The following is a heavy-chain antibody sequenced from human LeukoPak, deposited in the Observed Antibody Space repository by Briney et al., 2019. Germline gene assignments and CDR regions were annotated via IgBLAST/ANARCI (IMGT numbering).Heavy chain of an antibody. D-gene: IGHD3-10*01. CDR1: GGSISSNAYY. J-gene: IGHJ3*02. CDR3: ARVGDGGELLSAFDI. CDR2: IYSSVST. Sequence: SETLSLTCTVSGGSISSNAYYWAWIRQPPGKGLEWIGSIYSSVSTYYNPSLKSRVTISVDTSKNQFSLRLSPVTAADTALYYCARVGDGGELLSAFDIWGQGTMVTVSS. V-gene: IGHV4-39*01.